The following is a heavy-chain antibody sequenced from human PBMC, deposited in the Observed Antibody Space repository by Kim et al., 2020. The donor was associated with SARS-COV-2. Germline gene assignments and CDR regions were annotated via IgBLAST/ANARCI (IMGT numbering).Heavy chain of an antibody. D-gene: IGHD2-8*01. V-gene: IGHV4-59*01. CDR3: ARVPYCTNGVCYTGWFDP. Sequence: MRRVTISVDTSKNQFSLKLSSVTAADTAVYYCARVPYCTNGVCYTGWFDPWGQGTLVTVSS. J-gene: IGHJ5*02.